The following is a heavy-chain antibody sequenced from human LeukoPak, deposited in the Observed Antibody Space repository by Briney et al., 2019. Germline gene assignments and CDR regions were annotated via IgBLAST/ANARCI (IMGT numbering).Heavy chain of an antibody. D-gene: IGHD3-10*01. CDR1: GYTFTSYD. Sequence: ASVKVSCKASGYTFTSYDINWVRQATGQGLEWMGWMNPNSGNTGYAQKFQGRVTMTRNTSISTAYMELSSLRSEDTAVYYCARGITMVRGVPSLHFDYWGQGTLVTVSS. CDR3: ARGITMVRGVPSLHFDY. V-gene: IGHV1-8*01. J-gene: IGHJ4*02. CDR2: MNPNSGNT.